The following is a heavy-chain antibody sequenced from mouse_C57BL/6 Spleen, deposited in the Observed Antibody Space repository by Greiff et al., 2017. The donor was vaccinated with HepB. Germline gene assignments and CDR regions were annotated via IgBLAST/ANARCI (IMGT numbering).Heavy chain of an antibody. CDR1: GYSITSGYY. V-gene: IGHV3-6*01. Sequence: EVKVEESGPGLVKPSQSLSLTCSVTGYSITSGYYWNWIRQFPVNKLEWLGYISYDGSNNYNPSLKNLISITRDTSKNQFFLQLNSVTTEDTATYYCAREGTTVVAPDGLAYWGQGTLVTVSA. J-gene: IGHJ3*01. CDR3: AREGTTVVAPDGLAY. CDR2: ISYDGSN. D-gene: IGHD1-1*01.